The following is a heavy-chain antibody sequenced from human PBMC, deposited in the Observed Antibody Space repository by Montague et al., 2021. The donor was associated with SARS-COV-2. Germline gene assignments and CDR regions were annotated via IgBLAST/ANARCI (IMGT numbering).Heavy chain of an antibody. CDR3: ARLGITLGGVIVIRYYFDF. V-gene: IGHV4-39*01. CDR1: GASRSTKNYY. CDR2: ISYSATS. J-gene: IGHJ4*02. Sequence: SETLSLTCTFSGASRSTKNYYWGWIRQPPGKGLEWIGSISYSATSYSNPSLKSRVTMSVDTSRNQLSLNLSSVTVADTAVYYCARLGITLGGVIVIRYYFDFWGKVTLVTVSS. D-gene: IGHD3-16*02.